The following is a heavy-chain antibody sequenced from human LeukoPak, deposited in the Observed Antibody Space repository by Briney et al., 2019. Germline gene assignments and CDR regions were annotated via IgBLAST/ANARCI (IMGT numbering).Heavy chain of an antibody. CDR2: IIPIFGTA. CDR3: ARVLPYCSGGNCYDNIGWFDP. Sequence: SVKVSCKASGGTFSSYAISWVRQAPGQGLEWMGGIIPIFGTANYAQKFQGGVTITADKSTSTAYMELSSLRSEDTAVYFCARVLPYCSGGNCYDNIGWFDPWGQGTLVTVSS. CDR1: GGTFSSYA. D-gene: IGHD2-15*01. V-gene: IGHV1-69*06. J-gene: IGHJ5*02.